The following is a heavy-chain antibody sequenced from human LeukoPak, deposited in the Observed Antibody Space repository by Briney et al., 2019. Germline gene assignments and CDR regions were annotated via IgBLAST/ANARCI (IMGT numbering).Heavy chain of an antibody. CDR3: ATRSNFEY. CDR1: GFTSFSGHW. CDR2: IRFDGSEI. D-gene: IGHD2/OR15-2a*01. J-gene: IGHJ4*02. Sequence: PGGFLRLSCTVSGFTSFSGHWMNWVRQAPGKGLEWVANIRFDGSEIGYGDSVEGRFIISRDNSKNSLYLQMNSLRAEDTAVYYCATRSNFEYWGQGTLVTVSS. V-gene: IGHV3-7*01.